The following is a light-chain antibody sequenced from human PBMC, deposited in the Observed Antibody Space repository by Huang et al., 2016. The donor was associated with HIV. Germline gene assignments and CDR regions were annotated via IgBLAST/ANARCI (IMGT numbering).Light chain of an antibody. J-gene: IGKJ2*01. Sequence: DIQMTQSPSTLSASVGDRATITCRASQSISSWLAWYQQKPGKAPKLLIYKASSLQSGVPSRFSGSGSGTEFTLTITSLQPDDSATYYCQQYNSYSTFGQGTKLQIK. CDR1: QSISSW. V-gene: IGKV1-5*03. CDR3: QQYNSYST. CDR2: KAS.